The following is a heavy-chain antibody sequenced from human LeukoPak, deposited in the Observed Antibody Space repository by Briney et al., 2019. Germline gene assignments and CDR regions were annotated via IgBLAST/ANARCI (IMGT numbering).Heavy chain of an antibody. D-gene: IGHD2-15*01. Sequence: AGGSLRLSCAASGFTFSSYGMHWVRQAQGKGLEWVAFIRYDGSNKYYEDYVKGRFTISRDNSKDSLYLQMNSLRAEDTDVYSCSRDVVEYCSGGSCTRYAYWGQGSLVTVSS. CDR1: GFTFSSYG. CDR3: SRDVVEYCSGGSCTRYAY. J-gene: IGHJ4*02. V-gene: IGHV3-30*02. CDR2: IRYDGSNK.